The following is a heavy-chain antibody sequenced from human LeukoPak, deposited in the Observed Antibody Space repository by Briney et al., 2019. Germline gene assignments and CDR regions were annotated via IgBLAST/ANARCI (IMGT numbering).Heavy chain of an antibody. CDR3: ARFMVRGVIITRYYYYYMDV. V-gene: IGHV1-8*01. CDR1: GYTFTSYD. J-gene: IGHJ6*03. Sequence: ASVKVSCKASGYTFTSYDINWVRQATGQGLEWMGWMNPNSGNTGYAQKFQGRVTMTRNTSISTAYMELNSLRSEDTAVYYCARFMVRGVIITRYYYYYMDVWGKGTTVTVSS. CDR2: MNPNSGNT. D-gene: IGHD3-10*01.